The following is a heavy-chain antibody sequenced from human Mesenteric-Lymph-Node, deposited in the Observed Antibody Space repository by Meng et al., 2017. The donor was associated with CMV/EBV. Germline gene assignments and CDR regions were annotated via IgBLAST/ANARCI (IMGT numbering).Heavy chain of an antibody. CDR2: INSDGSST. CDR1: GFTFSSYW. CDR3: AKLATVTTFYVFDY. D-gene: IGHD4-17*01. J-gene: IGHJ4*02. V-gene: IGHV3-74*01. Sequence: GESLKISCAASGFTFSSYWMHWVRQAPGKGLVWVSRINSDGSSTSYADSVKGRFTISRDNAKNTLYLQMNSLRADDTAVYYCAKLATVTTFYVFDYWGQGTLVTVSS.